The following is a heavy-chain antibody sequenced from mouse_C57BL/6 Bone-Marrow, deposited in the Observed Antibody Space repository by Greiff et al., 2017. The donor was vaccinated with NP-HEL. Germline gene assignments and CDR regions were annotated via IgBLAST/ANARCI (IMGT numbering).Heavy chain of an antibody. CDR3: ARRPYSNYPLWAMDY. D-gene: IGHD2-5*01. CDR2: INSDGGST. J-gene: IGHJ4*01. CDR1: EYEFPSHD. V-gene: IGHV5-2*03. Sequence: EVMLVESGGGLVQPGESLKLSCESNEYEFPSHDMSWVRKTPEKRLELVAAINSDGGSTYYPDTMERRFIISRDTTKKTLYLQMSSLRSEDTAVYYCARRPYSNYPLWAMDYWGQGTSVTVSS.